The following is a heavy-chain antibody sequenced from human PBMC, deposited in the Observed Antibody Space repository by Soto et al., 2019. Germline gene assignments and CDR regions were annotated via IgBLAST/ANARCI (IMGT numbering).Heavy chain of an antibody. CDR1: GGSISSGDYY. CDR2: IYYSGST. V-gene: IGHV4-30-4*01. Sequence: QVQLQESGPGLVKPSQTLSLTCTVSGGSISSGDYYWSWIRQPPGQGLEWIGYIYYSGSTYYNPSLKSRVIISVDTSKNQFYLKLSSVTAADTAVYYCARERTDGSRLDPWGQGTLVTVSS. CDR3: ARERTDGSRLDP. J-gene: IGHJ5*02. D-gene: IGHD6-13*01.